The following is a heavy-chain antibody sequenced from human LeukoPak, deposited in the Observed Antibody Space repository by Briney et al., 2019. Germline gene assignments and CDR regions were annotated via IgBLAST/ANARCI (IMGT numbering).Heavy chain of an antibody. Sequence: GGSLRLSCAASGFTFSSFAMSWVRQAPGKGLEWVSAISGGGGSTYYADSVKGRFTISRDNSKNTLYLQMNSLRAEDTAVYYCAKRDWIIVTSTYYYYMDVWAKGTTVTVSS. CDR2: ISGGGGST. CDR1: GFTFSSFA. J-gene: IGHJ6*03. V-gene: IGHV3-23*01. D-gene: IGHD5-12*01. CDR3: AKRDWIIVTSTYYYYMDV.